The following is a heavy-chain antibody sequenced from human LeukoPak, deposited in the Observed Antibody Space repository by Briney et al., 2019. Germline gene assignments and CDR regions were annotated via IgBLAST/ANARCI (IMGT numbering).Heavy chain of an antibody. CDR2: IIPIFGTA. CDR1: GGTFSSYA. J-gene: IGHJ5*02. CDR3: AREGSGYQLNWFDP. Sequence: ASVKVSCKASGGTFSSYAISRVRQAPGQGLEWMGRIIPIFGTANYAQKFQGRVTITTDESTSTAYMELSSLRSEDTAVYYCAREGSGYQLNWFDPWGQGTLVTVSS. D-gene: IGHD3-22*01. V-gene: IGHV1-69*05.